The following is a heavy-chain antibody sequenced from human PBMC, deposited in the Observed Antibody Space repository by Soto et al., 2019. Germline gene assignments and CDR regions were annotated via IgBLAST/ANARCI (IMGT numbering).Heavy chain of an antibody. D-gene: IGHD1-26*01. CDR1: GFTFSSYG. V-gene: IGHV3-33*01. Sequence: GGSLRLSCAASGFTFSSYGMHWVRQAPGKGLEWVAVIWYDGSNKYYADSVKGRFTISRDNSKNTLYLQMNSLRAEDTAVYYCARGGGSTTGYYRGYYYGMDVWGQGTTVTVSS. CDR2: IWYDGSNK. J-gene: IGHJ6*02. CDR3: ARGGGSTTGYYRGYYYGMDV.